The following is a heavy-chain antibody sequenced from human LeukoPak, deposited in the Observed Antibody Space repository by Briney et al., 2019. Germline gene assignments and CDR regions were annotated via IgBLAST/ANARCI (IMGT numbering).Heavy chain of an antibody. J-gene: IGHJ6*03. CDR2: IYTSGST. Sequence: SETLSLTCTVSGGSISSGSYYWSWIRQPAGKGLEWIGRIYTSGSTNYNPSLKSRVTISVDTSKNQFSLKLSSVTAADTAVYYCARGPYYYDSSGYYGVHYYYMDVWGKGTTVTVSS. V-gene: IGHV4-61*02. CDR3: ARGPYYYDSSGYYGVHYYYMDV. CDR1: GGSISSGSYY. D-gene: IGHD3-22*01.